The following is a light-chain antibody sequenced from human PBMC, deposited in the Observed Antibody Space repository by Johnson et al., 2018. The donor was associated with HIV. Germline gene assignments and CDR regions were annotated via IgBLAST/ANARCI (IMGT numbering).Light chain of an antibody. CDR3: GTWDSSLSAGEYV. V-gene: IGLV1-51*01. Sequence: QSVLTQPPSVSAAPGQKVTISCSGSSSNIGNNYVSWYQQLPGTAPKLLIYDNNTRPSGIPDRFSGSKSGTSATLGITGLQTGDEADCSCGTWDSSLSAGEYVFGTGTKVSVL. J-gene: IGLJ1*01. CDR2: DNN. CDR1: SSNIGNNY.